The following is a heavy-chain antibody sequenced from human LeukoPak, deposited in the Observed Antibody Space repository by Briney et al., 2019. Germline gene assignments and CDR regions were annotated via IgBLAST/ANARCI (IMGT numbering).Heavy chain of an antibody. CDR2: ITGSGDIK. V-gene: IGHV3-11*04. Sequence: PGGSLRLSCAASGFTFSDYYMSWIRQAPGKGLEWVSYITGSGDIKSYVDSVKGRFTISRDNAKNSLFLQMNSLRVEDTAVYYCARDLGGGFYTWGQRAMGTPSS. CDR3: ARDLGGGFYT. D-gene: IGHD4-23*01. CDR1: GFTFSDYY. J-gene: IGHJ3*02.